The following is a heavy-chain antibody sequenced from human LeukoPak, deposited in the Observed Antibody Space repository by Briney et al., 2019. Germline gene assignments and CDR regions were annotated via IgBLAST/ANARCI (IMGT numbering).Heavy chain of an antibody. Sequence: ASVKVSCKASGYTFTGYYMHWVRQAPGQGLEWMGWVNPNSGGTNYAQKFQGSVTMTRDTSISTAYMELSRLRSDDTAVYYCARVGMYYDILTGYGYWGQGTLVTVSS. J-gene: IGHJ4*02. CDR2: VNPNSGGT. D-gene: IGHD3-9*01. V-gene: IGHV1-2*02. CDR1: GYTFTGYY. CDR3: ARVGMYYDILTGYGY.